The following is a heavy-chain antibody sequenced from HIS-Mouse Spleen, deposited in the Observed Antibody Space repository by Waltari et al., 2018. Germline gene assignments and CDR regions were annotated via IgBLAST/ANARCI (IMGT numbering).Heavy chain of an antibody. CDR2: IYWNDDK. CDR3: AHRLINTALQENTLTNWDPAGGFDP. V-gene: IGHV2-5*01. D-gene: IGHD7-27*01. J-gene: IGHJ5*02. CDR1: GFSLSTSGVG. Sequence: QITLKESGPTLVKPTQTLTLTCTFSGFSLSTSGVGVGWIRQPPGKALEWLALIYWNDDKRYSPSLKSRLTITKDTSKNQVVLTMTNMDPVDTATYYCAHRLINTALQENTLTNWDPAGGFDPWGQGTLVTVSS.